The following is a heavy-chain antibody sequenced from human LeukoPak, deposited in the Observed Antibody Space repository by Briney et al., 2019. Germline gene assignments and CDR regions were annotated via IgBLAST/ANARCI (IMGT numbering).Heavy chain of an antibody. D-gene: IGHD2-2*02. CDR3: ARDRCSSTSCYTNWFDP. J-gene: IGHJ5*02. V-gene: IGHV1-2*02. Sequence: ASVKVSCKASGYTFTGYYMHWVRQAPGQGLEWMGWINPNSGGTNYAQKFQDRVTMTRDTSISTAYMELSRLRSDDTAVYYCARDRCSSTSCYTNWFDPWGQGTLVTVSS. CDR2: INPNSGGT. CDR1: GYTFTGYY.